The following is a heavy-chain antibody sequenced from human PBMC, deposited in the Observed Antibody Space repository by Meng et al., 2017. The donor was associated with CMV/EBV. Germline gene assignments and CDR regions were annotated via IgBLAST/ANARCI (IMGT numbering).Heavy chain of an antibody. CDR1: GFTVSSNY. D-gene: IGHD5-12*01. CDR3: AKVGERRGYSGFHDY. CDR2: IYSGGST. V-gene: IGHV3-53*01. Sequence: LSLTCAAPGFTVSSNYMSWVRQAPGKGLEWVSVIYSGGSTYYADSVKGRFTISRDNSKNTLYLQMNSLRAEDTAVYYCAKVGERRGYSGFHDYWGQGTLVTVSS. J-gene: IGHJ4*02.